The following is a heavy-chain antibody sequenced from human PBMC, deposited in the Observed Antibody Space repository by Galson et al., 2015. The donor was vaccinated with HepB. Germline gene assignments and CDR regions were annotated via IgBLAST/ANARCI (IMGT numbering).Heavy chain of an antibody. CDR3: ARAPGITMIVGHLDY. V-gene: IGHV1-18*04. D-gene: IGHD3-22*01. Sequence: SVKVSCKASGYTFTSYGISWVRQAPGQGLEWMGWISAYNGNTNYAQKLQGRVTMTTDTSTSTAYMELRSLRSDDTAVYYCARAPGITMIVGHLDYWGQGTLVTVSS. J-gene: IGHJ4*02. CDR2: ISAYNGNT. CDR1: GYTFTSYG.